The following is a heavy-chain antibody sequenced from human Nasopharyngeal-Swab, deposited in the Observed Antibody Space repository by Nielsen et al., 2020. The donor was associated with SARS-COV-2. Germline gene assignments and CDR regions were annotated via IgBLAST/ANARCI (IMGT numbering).Heavy chain of an antibody. J-gene: IGHJ3*02. V-gene: IGHV3-7*01. D-gene: IGHD3-16*01. CDR1: GLTFTNSR. CDR3: GRGGKLGALDI. Sequence: GESLQISCEASGLTFTNSRMSWVRQAPGKGLEWVANIKQDGSDKYYVDSVKGLFTISRDNAKNSLELQMNSLRVEDTAVYYCGRGGKLGALDIWGQGTMVTVSS. CDR2: IKQDGSDK.